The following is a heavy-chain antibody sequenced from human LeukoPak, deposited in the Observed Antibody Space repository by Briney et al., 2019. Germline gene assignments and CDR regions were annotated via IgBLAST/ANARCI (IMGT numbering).Heavy chain of an antibody. CDR2: INHSGST. J-gene: IGHJ5*02. CDR1: GGSFSGYY. Sequence: SETLSLTCAVYGGSFSGYYWSWIRQPPGKGLEWIGEINHSGSTNYNPSLKSRVTISVGTSKNQFSLKLSSVTAADTVVYYCARGISYSSGWYGWFDPWGQGTLVTVSS. CDR3: ARGISYSSGWYGWFDP. V-gene: IGHV4-34*01. D-gene: IGHD6-19*01.